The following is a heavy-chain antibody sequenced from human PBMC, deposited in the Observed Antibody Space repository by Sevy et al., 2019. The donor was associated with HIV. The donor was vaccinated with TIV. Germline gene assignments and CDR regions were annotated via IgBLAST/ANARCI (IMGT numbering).Heavy chain of an antibody. Sequence: GGSLRLSCAASGFTFRTYWMSWVRQAPGKGLEWVANIKPDGSDKNYMASVKGRFTISRDNAKNSLYLHVSSLRAEDTAVYYCARLSSPMPDSGWYDFFDHWGQGTLVTVSS. CDR1: GFTFRTYW. CDR3: ARLSSPMPDSGWYDFFDH. J-gene: IGHJ4*02. V-gene: IGHV3-7*01. D-gene: IGHD6-19*01. CDR2: IKPDGSDK.